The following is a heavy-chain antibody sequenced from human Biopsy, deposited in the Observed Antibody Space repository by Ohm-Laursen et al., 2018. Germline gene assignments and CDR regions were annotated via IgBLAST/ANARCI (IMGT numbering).Heavy chain of an antibody. J-gene: IGHJ2*01. CDR2: ITWNSGTI. Sequence: SLRLSCTASGFIFDDYAMHWVRQAPGKGLEWVSSITWNSGTIDYADSVKGRFTISRDNAKNSLYLQMNSLRAGDTVLYYCAKARVAIRYFDIWGRGTLVTVSS. CDR1: GFIFDDYA. V-gene: IGHV3-9*01. CDR3: AKARVAIRYFDI. D-gene: IGHD2-15*01.